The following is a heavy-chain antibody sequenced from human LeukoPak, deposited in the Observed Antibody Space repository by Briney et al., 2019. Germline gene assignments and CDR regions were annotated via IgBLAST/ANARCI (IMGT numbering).Heavy chain of an antibody. CDR3: ARDPQEYDFWSGFAPLPYGMDV. CDR1: GFTFSSYA. D-gene: IGHD3-3*01. J-gene: IGHJ6*02. CDR2: ISYDGSNK. V-gene: IGHV3-30-3*01. Sequence: PGGSLRLSCAASGFTFSSYAMHWVRQAPGKGLEWVAVISYDGSNKYYADSVEGRFTISRDNAKNTLYLQTNSLRAEDTAVYYCARDPQEYDFWSGFAPLPYGMDVWGQGTTVTVSS.